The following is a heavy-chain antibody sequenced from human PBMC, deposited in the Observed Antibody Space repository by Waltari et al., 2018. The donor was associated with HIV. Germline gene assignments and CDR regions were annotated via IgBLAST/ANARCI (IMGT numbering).Heavy chain of an antibody. J-gene: IGHJ5*02. V-gene: IGHV3-48*01. Sequence: EVQLEESGGDLVQQGGSLRLSCVASEFNCNISGLNWVRQAPGKGLEWISYISSGGDTTYYADSVRGRFTISRDNGKKSLYLQMNRLRVEDTAVYYCVRGYGEIDLWGQGTLVSVSS. D-gene: IGHD7-27*01. CDR2: ISSGGDTT. CDR1: EFNCNISG. CDR3: VRGYGEIDL.